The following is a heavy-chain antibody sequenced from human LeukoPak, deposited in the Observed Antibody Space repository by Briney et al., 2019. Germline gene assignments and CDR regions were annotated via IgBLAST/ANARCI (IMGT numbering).Heavy chain of an antibody. D-gene: IGHD3-16*01. CDR2: INPNSGAT. CDR1: GYTFTGYY. J-gene: IGHJ4*02. Sequence: ASVKVSCKASGYTFTGYYMHWVRQAPGQGPEWMGWINPNSGATNYAQKFQGRVTMTRDTSIITTYMELSRLRSDDTAVYYCARVDNWGLDFWGQGTLVTVSS. CDR3: ARVDNWGLDF. V-gene: IGHV1-2*02.